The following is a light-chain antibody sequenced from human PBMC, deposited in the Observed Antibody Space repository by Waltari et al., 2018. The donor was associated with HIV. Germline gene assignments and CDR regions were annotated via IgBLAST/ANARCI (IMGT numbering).Light chain of an antibody. CDR1: SSN. Sequence: QSVLTQPPSASGTPGQRVTIPCSGSSSNVHWYQKLPGTAPKLLIFRNNQRASGVPDRFSGSKSGTSASLVISGLRSEDEADYYCATWADRPSGPVVFGGGTKVTVL. CDR3: ATWADRPSGPVV. CDR2: RNN. V-gene: IGLV1-47*01. J-gene: IGLJ2*01.